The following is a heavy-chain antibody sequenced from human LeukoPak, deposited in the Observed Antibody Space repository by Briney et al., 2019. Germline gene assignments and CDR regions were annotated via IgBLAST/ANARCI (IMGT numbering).Heavy chain of an antibody. CDR3: ARVLRYFDDPGGFDY. CDR2: IYYSGST. Sequence: SETLSLTCTVSGGSISSSGYYWGWIRQPPGKGLEWIGYIYYSGSTYYNPSLKSRVTISVDTSKNQFSLKLSSVTAADTAVYYCARVLRYFDDPGGFDYWGQRTLVTVSS. V-gene: IGHV4-31*03. CDR1: GGSISSSGYY. D-gene: IGHD3-9*01. J-gene: IGHJ4*02.